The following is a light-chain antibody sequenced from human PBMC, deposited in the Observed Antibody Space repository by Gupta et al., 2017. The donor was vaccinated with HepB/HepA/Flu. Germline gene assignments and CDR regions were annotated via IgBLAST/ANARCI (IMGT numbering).Light chain of an antibody. V-gene: IGKV3-11*01. CDR2: DTS. J-gene: IGKJ4*01. Sequence: EIVLTQSSATLSLSPGERATLSCSASQSVSIYLAWYQQKPGQTPRLLIYDTSNRATGIPARFSGRGSGTDFTLTISSLEPEDFAVYYCQQRSNWPPTFGGGSKVEIK. CDR3: QQRSNWPPT. CDR1: QSVSIY.